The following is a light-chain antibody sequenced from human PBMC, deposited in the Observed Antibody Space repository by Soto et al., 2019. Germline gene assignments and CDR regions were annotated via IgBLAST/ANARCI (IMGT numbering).Light chain of an antibody. CDR2: EVS. V-gene: IGLV2-8*01. CDR1: SSDVGGYNY. CDR3: SSYAGSNIVV. Sequence: QSALTQPPSASGSPGQSVTISCTGTSSDVGGYNYVSWYQQHPGKAPKLMIYEVSKRPSGVPDLFSGSKSGNTASLTVSGLQAEDEADYYCSSYAGSNIVVFGGGTKVTVL. J-gene: IGLJ2*01.